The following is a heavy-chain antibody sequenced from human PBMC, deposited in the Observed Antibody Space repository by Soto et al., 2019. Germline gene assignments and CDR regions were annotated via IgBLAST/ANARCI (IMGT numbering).Heavy chain of an antibody. CDR2: ISSSSSTI. CDR3: ARDKDSSGWYNWFDP. V-gene: IGHV3-48*02. CDR1: GFTFSSYS. J-gene: IGHJ5*02. Sequence: EVQLVESGGGLVQPGGSLRLSCAASGFTFSSYSMNWVRQAPGKGLEWASYISSSSSTIYYADSVKGRFTISRDNAKNSLYLQMNSLRDEDTAVYYCARDKDSSGWYNWFDPWGQGTLVTVSS. D-gene: IGHD6-19*01.